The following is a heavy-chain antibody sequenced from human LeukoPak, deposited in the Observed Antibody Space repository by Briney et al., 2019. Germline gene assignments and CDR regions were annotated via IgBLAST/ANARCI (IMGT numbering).Heavy chain of an antibody. CDR3: ARSCSSSSCAGWFDP. V-gene: IGHV3-7*01. CDR2: IKQDGSEK. D-gene: IGHD2-2*01. Sequence: PGGSLRLSCAASGFTFSDYWMSWVRQAPGKGLEWVAHIKQDGSEKYYVDSVKGRFTISRDNAKNSLYLQMNSLGAEDTAVYYCARSCSSSSCAGWFDPWGQGTLVSVSS. CDR1: GFTFSDYW. J-gene: IGHJ5*02.